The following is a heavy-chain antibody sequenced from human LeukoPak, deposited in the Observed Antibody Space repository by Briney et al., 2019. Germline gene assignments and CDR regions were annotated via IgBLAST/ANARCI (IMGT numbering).Heavy chain of an antibody. CDR3: ARGPTRYCSSTSCKLHDY. V-gene: IGHV4-34*01. J-gene: IGHJ4*02. D-gene: IGHD2-2*01. CDR2: INHSGST. Sequence: PSETLSLTCAVYGGSFNGYYWSWIRQPPGKGLEWIGEINHSGSTNYNPSLKSRVTISVDTSKNQFSLKLSSVTAADTAVYYCARGPTRYCSSTSCKLHDYWGQGTLVTVSS. CDR1: GGSFNGYY.